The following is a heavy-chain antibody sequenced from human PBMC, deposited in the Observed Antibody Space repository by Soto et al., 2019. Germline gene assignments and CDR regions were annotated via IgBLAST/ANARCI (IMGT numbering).Heavy chain of an antibody. CDR3: AHRRGGYNWDDGHFDY. D-gene: IGHD1-20*01. CDR2: IYWDGDN. CDR1: GFSLSSGAG. J-gene: IGHJ4*02. V-gene: IGHV2-5*02. Sequence: PTLVNPTQDLALTCTFSGFSLSSGAGVGWIRQPPGKALEWLAVIYWDGDNRYRPSLKTRLTGTKDTSRNQVVLTMTNMDPVDTAIYYCAHRRGGYNWDDGHFDYWGPGTLVTVSS.